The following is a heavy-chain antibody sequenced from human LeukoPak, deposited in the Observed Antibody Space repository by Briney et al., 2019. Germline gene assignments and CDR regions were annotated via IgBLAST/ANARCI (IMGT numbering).Heavy chain of an antibody. CDR2: IYPGDSDT. J-gene: IGHJ5*02. Sequence: GESLKISCKGSGYSINNYWIGWVRQMPGKGLEWMGIIYPGDSDTRYSPSFQGQVTISADKSISTAYVQWSSLKASDTAMYYCARLYDILTSNSFDPWGQGTLVTVSS. V-gene: IGHV5-51*01. D-gene: IGHD3-9*01. CDR1: GYSINNYW. CDR3: ARLYDILTSNSFDP.